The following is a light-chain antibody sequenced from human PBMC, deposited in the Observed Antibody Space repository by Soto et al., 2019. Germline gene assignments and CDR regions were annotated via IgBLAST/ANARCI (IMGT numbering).Light chain of an antibody. Sequence: QMTQSPSALSASVGDRVTITCRASQSISSWLAWYQQKPGKAPKLLIYDASSLESGVPSRFSGSGSGTEFTLTISSLQSDDFAPYYCQQYNSYSGTFGQGTKVEIK. CDR3: QQYNSYSGT. V-gene: IGKV1-5*01. CDR1: QSISSW. CDR2: DAS. J-gene: IGKJ1*01.